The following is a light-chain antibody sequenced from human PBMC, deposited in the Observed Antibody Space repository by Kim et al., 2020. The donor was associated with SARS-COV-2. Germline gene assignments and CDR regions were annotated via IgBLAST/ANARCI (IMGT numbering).Light chain of an antibody. CDR1: QSLTSN. CDR2: GAS. Sequence: EIVMTQSPATLSVSPGERATLSCRASQSLTSNLAWYLHKPGQAPRLLIYGASTRATGIPARFNGIGSGTEFTLTISSLQYEDFAVYYCQQYNSWPRTFGQGTKVDIK. J-gene: IGKJ1*01. CDR3: QQYNSWPRT. V-gene: IGKV3-15*01.